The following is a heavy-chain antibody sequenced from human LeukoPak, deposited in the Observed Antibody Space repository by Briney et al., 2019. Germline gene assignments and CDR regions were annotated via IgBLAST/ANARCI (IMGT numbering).Heavy chain of an antibody. D-gene: IGHD6-19*01. J-gene: IGHJ6*02. Sequence: SETLSLTCAVYGVSFSGYYWSWIRQPPGKGLEWIGEINHSGSTNYNPSLKSRVTISVDTSKNQFSLKLSSVAAADTAVYYCARDQWLVPYGMDVWGQGTTVTVSS. CDR3: ARDQWLVPYGMDV. CDR1: GVSFSGYY. CDR2: INHSGST. V-gene: IGHV4-34*01.